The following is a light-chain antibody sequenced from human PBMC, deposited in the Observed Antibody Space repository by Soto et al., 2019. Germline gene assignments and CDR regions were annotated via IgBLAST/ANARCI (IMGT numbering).Light chain of an antibody. CDR2: TNN. Sequence: QSVLSHPTSASGTHGQRVTISCSGSSSNIGSNFVHWYQHLPGAAPKLLIYTNNHRPSGVPDRFSGSKSGTSASLAISGLRSEDEADYYCATWDDSLSGVIFGGGTKLTVL. CDR3: ATWDDSLSGVI. J-gene: IGLJ2*01. CDR1: SSNIGSNF. V-gene: IGLV1-47*01.